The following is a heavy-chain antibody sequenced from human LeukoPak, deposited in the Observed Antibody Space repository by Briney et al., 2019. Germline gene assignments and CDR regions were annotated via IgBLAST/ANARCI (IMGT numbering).Heavy chain of an antibody. Sequence: ASVKVSCKASGYTFTGYYMHWVRQAPGQGLEWMGWINPKSGGTNYAQKFQGRVTMTRDTSISTAYMELSRLRSDDTAVYYCARAQVCGTTSCYSYFDYWGQGTLVTVSS. V-gene: IGHV1-2*02. CDR2: INPKSGGT. D-gene: IGHD2-2*02. CDR1: GYTFTGYY. CDR3: ARAQVCGTTSCYSYFDY. J-gene: IGHJ4*02.